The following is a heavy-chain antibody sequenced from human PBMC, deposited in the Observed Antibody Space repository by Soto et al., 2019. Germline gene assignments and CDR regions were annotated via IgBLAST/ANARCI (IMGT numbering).Heavy chain of an antibody. CDR2: IYYSGST. CDR1: GGSISSYY. V-gene: IGHV4-59*12. D-gene: IGHD3-10*01. Sequence: SETLSLTCTVSGGSISSYYWSWIRQPPGKGLEWIGYIYYSGSTNYNPSLKSRVTISVDTSKNQFSLKLSSVTAADTAVYYCARGLTMVRGVLNDPWGQGTLVTVSS. CDR3: ARGLTMVRGVLNDP. J-gene: IGHJ5*02.